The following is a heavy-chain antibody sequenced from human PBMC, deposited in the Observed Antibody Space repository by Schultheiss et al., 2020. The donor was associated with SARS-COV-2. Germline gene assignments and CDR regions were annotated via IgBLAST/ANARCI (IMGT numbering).Heavy chain of an antibody. CDR1: GGSISSSSYY. V-gene: IGHV4-39*07. J-gene: IGHJ2*01. CDR3: ARRGSGIGIPFIDL. CDR2: IYHSGST. Sequence: SETLSLTCTVSGGSISSSSYYWGWIRQPPGKGLEWIGSIYHSGSTYYNPSLKSRVTISVDTSKNQFSLKLSSVTAADTAVYYCARRGSGIGIPFIDLWGRGTLVTVSS. D-gene: IGHD2-21*01.